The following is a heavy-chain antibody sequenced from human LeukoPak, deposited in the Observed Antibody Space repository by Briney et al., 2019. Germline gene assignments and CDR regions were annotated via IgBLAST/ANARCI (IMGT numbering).Heavy chain of an antibody. Sequence: ASVKVSCTTSGYSFTSYYIHWVRQAPGQGLEWMGWIDPSSGSTFYAQKFQATVTMTRDTSIRTVYMDMTRLTFDDTALYYCARGPGRANFDDWGQGSLVTVSS. CDR2: IDPSSGST. V-gene: IGHV1-2*02. CDR1: GYSFTSYY. CDR3: ARGPGRANFDD. J-gene: IGHJ4*02.